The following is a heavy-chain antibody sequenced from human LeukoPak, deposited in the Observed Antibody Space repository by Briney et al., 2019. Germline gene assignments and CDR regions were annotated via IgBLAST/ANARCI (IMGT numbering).Heavy chain of an antibody. Sequence: PGGSLRLSCAASGFTFSSYSMNWVRQAPGKGLEWVSYISSSSSTIYYADSVKGRFTISRDNAKNSLYLQMNSLRAEDTAVYYCARDLDYNDFWSGYHTGAFDIWGQGTMVTVSS. J-gene: IGHJ3*02. D-gene: IGHD3-3*01. CDR2: ISSSSSTI. V-gene: IGHV3-48*01. CDR3: ARDLDYNDFWSGYHTGAFDI. CDR1: GFTFSSYS.